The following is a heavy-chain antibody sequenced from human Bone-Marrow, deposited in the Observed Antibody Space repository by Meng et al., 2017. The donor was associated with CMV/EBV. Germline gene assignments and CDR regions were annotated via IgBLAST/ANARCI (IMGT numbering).Heavy chain of an antibody. D-gene: IGHD4-17*01. CDR2: ISAYNGNT. J-gene: IGHJ6*02. Sequence: ASVKVSCKASGYTFTSYGISWVRQAPGQGLEWMGWISAYNGNTNYAQKLQGRVTMTTDTSTSTAYMELRSLSSDDTAVYYGARVRYGDYYGMDVWGQGTTVSVSS. V-gene: IGHV1-18*01. CDR3: ARVRYGDYYGMDV. CDR1: GYTFTSYG.